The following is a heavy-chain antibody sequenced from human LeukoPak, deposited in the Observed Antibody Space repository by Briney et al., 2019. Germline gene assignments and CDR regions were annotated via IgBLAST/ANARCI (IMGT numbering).Heavy chain of an antibody. Sequence: GSLRLSCAASGFTFSNYAMNWVRQAPGKGLEWVSAISTSGSSTYYADSVKGRFTISRDNSNNTLYLQMNSLRAEDTAVYYCARDPQAYCGGDCYSDEGPFDYWGQGTLVTVSS. V-gene: IGHV3-23*01. CDR2: ISTSGSST. CDR3: ARDPQAYCGGDCYSDEGPFDY. D-gene: IGHD2-21*02. CDR1: GFTFSNYA. J-gene: IGHJ4*02.